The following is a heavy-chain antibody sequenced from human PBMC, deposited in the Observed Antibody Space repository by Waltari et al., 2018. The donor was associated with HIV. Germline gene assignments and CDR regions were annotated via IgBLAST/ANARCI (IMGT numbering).Heavy chain of an antibody. CDR3: ARGDSSVMDY. CDR1: GGSIGSYY. J-gene: IGHJ4*02. Sequence: QVQLQETGPDLGKPSETLFLTPPLSGGSIGSYYSRWIRQPPGKGLDWIGYIYYSGSTNYNPSLKSRVTISVDTSKNQFSLKLSSVTAADTAVYYCARGDSSVMDYWGQGTLVTVSS. CDR2: IYYSGST. D-gene: IGHD2-21*02. V-gene: IGHV4-59*01.